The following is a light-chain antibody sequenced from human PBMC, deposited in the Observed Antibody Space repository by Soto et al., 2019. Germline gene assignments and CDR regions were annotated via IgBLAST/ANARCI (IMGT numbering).Light chain of an antibody. V-gene: IGLV1-44*01. J-gene: IGLJ2*01. CDR1: SSNIGTNT. Sequence: QSVLTQPPSASGTPGQRISISCSGSSSNIGTNTVNWYQQLPGTAPKLLIYNNNQRPSGVPDRLSGSKSGTSASLAISGLQSDDEAEYYCAAWDDSLTAVVFGGGTKLTVL. CDR2: NNN. CDR3: AAWDDSLTAVV.